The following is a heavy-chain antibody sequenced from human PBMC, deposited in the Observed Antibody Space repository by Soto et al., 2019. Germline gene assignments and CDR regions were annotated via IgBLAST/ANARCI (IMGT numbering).Heavy chain of an antibody. CDR2: ISGGGDTT. V-gene: IGHV3-23*01. J-gene: IGHJ4*02. D-gene: IGHD3-10*01. CDR3: AKGRGGSGSLTPRVDF. CDR1: GFTVNNYA. Sequence: GSLRLSCAASGFTVNNYAMTWVRQAPGKGLEWVSAISGGGDTTSYADSVKGRFTVSRDGSKNTLYLQMSSLRAEDTALYYCAKGRGGSGSLTPRVDFWGQGTLVTVSS.